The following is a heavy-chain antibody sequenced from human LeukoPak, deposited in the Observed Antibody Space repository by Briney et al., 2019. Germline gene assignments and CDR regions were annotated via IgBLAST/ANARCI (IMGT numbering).Heavy chain of an antibody. D-gene: IGHD3-10*01. V-gene: IGHV3-21*06. CDR2: ITRSNYI. J-gene: IGHJ4*02. CDR1: GFTFSSYS. Sequence: GGSLRLSCAASGFTFSSYSMNWVRQAPGKGLEWVSSITRSNYIYYADSVKGRFTISRDNAKNSLYLQMNSLRAEDTAVYYCAKFWGTVRAFDYWGQGTLVTVSS. CDR3: AKFWGTVRAFDY.